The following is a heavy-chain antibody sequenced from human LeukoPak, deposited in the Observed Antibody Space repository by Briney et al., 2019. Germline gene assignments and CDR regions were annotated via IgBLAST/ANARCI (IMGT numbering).Heavy chain of an antibody. CDR2: IHANSGKA. Sequence: GASVSVSFKTSVYTFRDYEINWVRQAPGLGLEWVAWIHANSGKAGSAQKFQGRVTLTRDTSTETAFMELSGLTSDDSATYFCARGHYGGNRYFDNWGQGTLVTVSS. V-gene: IGHV1-8*01. J-gene: IGHJ4*02. D-gene: IGHD4-23*01. CDR1: VYTFRDYE. CDR3: ARGHYGGNRYFDN.